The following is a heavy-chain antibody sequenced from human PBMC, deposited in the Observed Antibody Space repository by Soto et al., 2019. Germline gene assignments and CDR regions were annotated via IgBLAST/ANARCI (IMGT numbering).Heavy chain of an antibody. J-gene: IGHJ5*02. CDR3: AKDQVVGAAQYNWFDH. Sequence: GGSLRLSCAASGFTFSSYAMSWVRQAPGKGLEWVSAISGSGGSTYYADSVKGRFTISRDNSKNTLYLQMNSLRAEDTAVYYCAKDQVVGAAQYNWFDHWGQGTLVTVSS. CDR2: ISGSGGST. V-gene: IGHV3-23*01. D-gene: IGHD2-2*01. CDR1: GFTFSSYA.